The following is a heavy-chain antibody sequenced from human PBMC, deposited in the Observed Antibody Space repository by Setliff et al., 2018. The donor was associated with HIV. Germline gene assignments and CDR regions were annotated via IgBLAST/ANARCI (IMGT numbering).Heavy chain of an antibody. D-gene: IGHD6-19*01. CDR3: AKGPYRQWRGTDSFDI. CDR2: LSDSGDRT. V-gene: IGHV3-23*01. CDR1: GFTFSSNA. Sequence: PGESLKISCEASGFTFSSNAMSWVRQAPGKGLEWVSSLSDSGDRTYYVDSVKGRFTISRDNSKNTLYLQMNSLRAEDTAVYHCAKGPYRQWRGTDSFDIWGQGITVTVSS. J-gene: IGHJ3*02.